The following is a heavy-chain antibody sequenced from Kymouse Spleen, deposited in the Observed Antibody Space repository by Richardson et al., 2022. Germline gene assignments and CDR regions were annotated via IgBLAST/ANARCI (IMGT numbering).Heavy chain of an antibody. J-gene: IGHJ4*02. Sequence: QVQLVESGGGVVQPGRSLRLSCAASGFTFSSYGMHWVRQAPGKGLEWVAVIWYDGSNKYYADSVKGRFTISRDNSKNTLYLQMNSLRAEDTAVYYCARASYSSGWSLFDYWGQGTLVTVSS. CDR3: ARASYSSGWSLFDY. CDR1: GFTFSSYG. V-gene: IGHV3-33*01. CDR2: IWYDGSNK. D-gene: IGHD6-19*01.